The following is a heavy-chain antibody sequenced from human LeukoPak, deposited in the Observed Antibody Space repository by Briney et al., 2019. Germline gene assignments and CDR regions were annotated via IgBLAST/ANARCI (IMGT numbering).Heavy chain of an antibody. Sequence: PSEALSLTCTVSGGSISSSSYYWGWIRQPPGKGLEWIGSIYYSGSTYYNPSLKSRVTISVDTSKNQFSLKLSSVTAADTAVYYCARSKLWFGSYYFDYWGQGTLVTVSS. V-gene: IGHV4-39*07. CDR1: GGSISSSSYY. J-gene: IGHJ4*02. D-gene: IGHD3-10*01. CDR2: IYYSGST. CDR3: ARSKLWFGSYYFDY.